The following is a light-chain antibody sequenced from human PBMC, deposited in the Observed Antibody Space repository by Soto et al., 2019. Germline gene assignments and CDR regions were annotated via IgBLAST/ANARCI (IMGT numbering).Light chain of an antibody. J-gene: IGKJ2*01. CDR1: QSVSSSY. CDR3: QQYGSSPYT. V-gene: IGKV3-20*01. Sequence: EIVSTQSPGTLSLSPGERATLSCRASQSVSSSYLAWYQQKPGQAPRLLIYGASSRATGIPDSFSGSGSGTDFTLTISRLEPEDFAVYYCQQYGSSPYTFGQGTKLEIK. CDR2: GAS.